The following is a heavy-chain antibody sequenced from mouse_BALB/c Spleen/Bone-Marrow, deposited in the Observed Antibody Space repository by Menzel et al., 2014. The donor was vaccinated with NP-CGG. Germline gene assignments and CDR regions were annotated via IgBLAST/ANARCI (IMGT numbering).Heavy chain of an antibody. Sequence: EVQLQESGPDLVKPSQSVSLTCTVTAYSITSDYGWHWIRQLPGNRMEWMAYIHYSGNTDYNPSLKSRISITRDTSKNQFFLQLNSVTTEDTATYYCARETAIVADFDYWGQGTTLTVSS. CDR2: IHYSGNT. CDR3: ARETAIVADFDY. J-gene: IGHJ2*01. V-gene: IGHV3-1*02. D-gene: IGHD1-1*01. CDR1: AYSITSDYG.